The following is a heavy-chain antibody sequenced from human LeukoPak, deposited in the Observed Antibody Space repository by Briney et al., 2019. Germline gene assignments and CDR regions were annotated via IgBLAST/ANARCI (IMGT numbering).Heavy chain of an antibody. J-gene: IGHJ4*02. V-gene: IGHV1-2*02. CDR3: ARVRGQLWLFFSY. CDR2: INPNSGGT. D-gene: IGHD5-18*01. CDR1: GYTFTSYD. Sequence: GASVKVSCKASGYTFTSYDINWVRQATGQGPEWMGWINPNSGGTNYAQKFQGRVTMTRDTSISTAYMELSRLRSDDTAVYYCARVRGQLWLFFSYWGQGTLVTVSS.